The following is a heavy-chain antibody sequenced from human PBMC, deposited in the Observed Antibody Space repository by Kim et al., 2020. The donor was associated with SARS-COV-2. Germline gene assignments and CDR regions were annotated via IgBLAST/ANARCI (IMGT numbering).Heavy chain of an antibody. J-gene: IGHJ4*02. CDR3: VKDRGGLIAAAGTGDY. CDR1: GFTFSTYA. D-gene: IGHD6-13*01. CDR2: MSGSGGST. Sequence: GGSLRLSCAASGFTFSTYAMSWVRQAPGKGLQWVSFMSGSGGSTYYADSVKGRFTISRDNSRDTLYLQMNSLRAEDTAVYYCVKDRGGLIAAAGTGDYWGQGTLVTVSS. V-gene: IGHV3-23*01.